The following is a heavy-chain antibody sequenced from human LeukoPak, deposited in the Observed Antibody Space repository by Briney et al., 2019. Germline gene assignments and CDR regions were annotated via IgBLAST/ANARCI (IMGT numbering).Heavy chain of an antibody. D-gene: IGHD3-9*01. CDR2: IYYSGST. V-gene: IGHV4-39*07. J-gene: IGHJ4*02. CDR3: ARDRRRYDILTGWYFDY. Sequence: SETLSLTCTVSGGSISSSSYYWGWIRQPPGKGLEWIGSIYYSGSTYYNPSLKSRVTISVDTSKNQFSLKLSSVTAADTAVYYCARDRRRYDILTGWYFDYWGQGTLVTVSS. CDR1: GGSISSSSYY.